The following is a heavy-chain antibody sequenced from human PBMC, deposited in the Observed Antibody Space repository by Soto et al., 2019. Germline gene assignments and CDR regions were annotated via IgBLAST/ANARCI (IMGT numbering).Heavy chain of an antibody. J-gene: IGHJ4*02. Sequence: SETLSLTCAVSGGSISSSNWWSWVRQPPGKGLEWIGEIYHSGSTNYNPSLESRVTISVDKSKNQFSLKLSSVTAADTAVYYCARRIVGARFDYWGQGTLVTVS. CDR1: GGSISSSNW. CDR3: ARRIVGARFDY. D-gene: IGHD1-26*01. CDR2: IYHSGST. V-gene: IGHV4-4*02.